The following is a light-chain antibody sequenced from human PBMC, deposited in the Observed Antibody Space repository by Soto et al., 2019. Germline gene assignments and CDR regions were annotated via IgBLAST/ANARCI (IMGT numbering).Light chain of an antibody. CDR2: DVS. CDR1: SSDVGGYNY. Sequence: QSVLTQPASVSGSPGQSITISCTGTSSDVGGYNYVSWFQQHPGKAPKLMIHDVSNRPSGVSNRFAGSKSGNTAALTISGLQAEDEAEYYCSAYTTSSPWVFGGGTKLTV. V-gene: IGLV2-14*01. CDR3: SAYTTSSPWV. J-gene: IGLJ3*02.